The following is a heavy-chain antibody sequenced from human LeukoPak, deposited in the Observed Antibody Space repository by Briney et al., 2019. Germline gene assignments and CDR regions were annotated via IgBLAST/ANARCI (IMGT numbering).Heavy chain of an antibody. Sequence: SETLSLTCTVSGGSISSYYWSWFRQPPGKGLEWIGEINHSGSTNYNPSLKSRVTISVDTSKNQFSLKLSSVTAADTAVYYCARHYPYYDFWSGSVQIAHAFDIWGQGTMVTVSS. CDR3: ARHYPYYDFWSGSVQIAHAFDI. J-gene: IGHJ3*02. CDR1: GGSISSYY. D-gene: IGHD3-3*01. CDR2: INHSGST. V-gene: IGHV4-34*01.